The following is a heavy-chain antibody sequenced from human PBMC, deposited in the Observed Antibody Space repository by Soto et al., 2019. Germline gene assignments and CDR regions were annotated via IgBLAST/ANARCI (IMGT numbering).Heavy chain of an antibody. CDR1: GFTFSSYA. Sequence: EVQLLESGGGLVQPGGSLRLSCAASGFTFSSYAMSWVRQAPGRGLAWVSGISVSGGSTYYADSVKGRFTISRDNSKNTLYLQMNSLRAEDTAVYYCARNTIYDPPDYWGQGTLVTVSS. CDR2: ISVSGGST. D-gene: IGHD3-16*01. J-gene: IGHJ4*02. V-gene: IGHV3-23*01. CDR3: ARNTIYDPPDY.